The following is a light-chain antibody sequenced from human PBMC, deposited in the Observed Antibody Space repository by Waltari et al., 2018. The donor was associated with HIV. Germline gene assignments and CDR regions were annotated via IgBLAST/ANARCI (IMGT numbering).Light chain of an antibody. CDR3: QSYDSSLSAWV. CDR2: GNS. CDR1: SSNIGAQYA. V-gene: IGLV1-40*01. Sequence: QSVLTQPPSVSGAPGQRVTISCTGSSSNIGAQYAVHWYQHVPGTAPKVLIYGNSDRPSGVPYRFSGSKAGTSASLVITGLQAEDEANYYGQSYDSSLSAWVFGGGTKLTVL. J-gene: IGLJ3*02.